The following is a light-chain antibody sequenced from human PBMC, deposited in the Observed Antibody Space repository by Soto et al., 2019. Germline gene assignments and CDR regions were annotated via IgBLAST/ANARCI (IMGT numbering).Light chain of an antibody. CDR1: SNDIGGYNF. J-gene: IGLJ2*01. V-gene: IGLV2-14*01. Sequence: QSVLTQPASVSGSPGQSITISCTGTSNDIGGYNFVSWSQQLPGKAPKLIIYEVTNRPSGVSNRFSGSKSGNTASLTISGLQADDEADYYCSSYTNTTTLVFGGGTQLTVL. CDR3: SSYTNTTTLV. CDR2: EVT.